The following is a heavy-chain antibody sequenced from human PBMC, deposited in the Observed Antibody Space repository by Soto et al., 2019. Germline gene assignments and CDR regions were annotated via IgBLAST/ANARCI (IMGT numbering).Heavy chain of an antibody. V-gene: IGHV1-69*06. CDR2: IIPMVGTT. Sequence: QMQLVQSGAEVKKPGSSVKVSCEASGGTYPISWVRQAPGQGLELMGSIIPMVGTTNYAQNFQGRVALTADKSTNPAYLEWSSLGSEDTAVYFCARKGAAASWPHGFVVWGQGKMVTVSS. CDR1: GGTYP. J-gene: IGHJ3*01. D-gene: IGHD6-25*01. CDR3: ARKGAAASWPHGFVV.